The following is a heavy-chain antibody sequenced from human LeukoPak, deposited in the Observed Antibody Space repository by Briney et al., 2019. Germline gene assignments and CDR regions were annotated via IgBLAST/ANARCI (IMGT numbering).Heavy chain of an antibody. D-gene: IGHD2-21*02. V-gene: IGHV3-23*01. Sequence: PGGSLSLSCAASGFTFSGSAMTWVRQAPGKGLQWVSTITGSDDKTYYADSVKGRFTISRDFSKNMVHLHMNSLRVEDTAIYYCAKGHYPDAYCSGDCYYSYWGQGTPVTVSS. CDR2: ITGSDDKT. J-gene: IGHJ4*02. CDR3: AKGHYPDAYCSGDCYYSY. CDR1: GFTFSGSA.